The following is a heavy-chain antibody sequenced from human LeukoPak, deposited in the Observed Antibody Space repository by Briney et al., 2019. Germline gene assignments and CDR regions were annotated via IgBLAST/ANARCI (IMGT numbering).Heavy chain of an antibody. V-gene: IGHV3-30*04. D-gene: IGHD3-9*01. Sequence: GGSLRLSCAASGFTFSHYAIHWVRQAPGKGLEWVGVISSDGSDKYHADSVKGRFTISRDNSKNTLYLQMNGLRPEDTAVYYCAREGHYDILTGYSPVEYYYYFMDVWGKGTTVTVSS. CDR2: ISSDGSDK. CDR3: AREGHYDILTGYSPVEYYYYFMDV. J-gene: IGHJ6*03. CDR1: GFTFSHYA.